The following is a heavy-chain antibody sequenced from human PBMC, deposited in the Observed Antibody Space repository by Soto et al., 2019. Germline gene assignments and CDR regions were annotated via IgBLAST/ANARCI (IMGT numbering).Heavy chain of an antibody. J-gene: IGHJ4*02. V-gene: IGHV1-3*05. CDR3: ARGNVRAGCLDY. CDR1: GYTFSTYA. Sequence: QVQLVQSGTEERKPGASVKVSCKALGYTFSTYAMHWVRRAPGQSLEWMGWFNGGNGNIKYSQKFEGRVTITTDTAASTAYMELNMLRSEDTAVYYCARGNVRAGCLDYWGQGTLVSVSS. CDR2: FNGGNGNI.